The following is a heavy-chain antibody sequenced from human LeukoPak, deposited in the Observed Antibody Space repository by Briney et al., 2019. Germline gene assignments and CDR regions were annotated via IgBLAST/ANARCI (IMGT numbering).Heavy chain of an antibody. Sequence: SLSLSSAAPRFTFSDYYMSWTRPAPGKGLEWVSYISSSSSYTNYADSVKGRFTISRDNAKNSLYLQMNSLRAEDTAVYYCARRAAGDYWGQGTLVTVSS. J-gene: IGHJ4*02. D-gene: IGHD6-13*01. V-gene: IGHV3-11*03. CDR1: RFTFSDYY. CDR2: ISSSSSYT. CDR3: ARRAAGDY.